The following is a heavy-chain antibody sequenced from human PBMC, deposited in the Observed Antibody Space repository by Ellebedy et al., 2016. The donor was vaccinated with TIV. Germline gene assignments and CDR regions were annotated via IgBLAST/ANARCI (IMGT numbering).Heavy chain of an antibody. CDR3: ARDLRSTILPGLRLGGDAFDI. Sequence: GGSLRLSXAASGFTFSSYAMHWVRQAPGKGLEWVAVISYDGSNKYYADSVKGRFTISRDNSKNTLYLQMNSLRAEDTAVYYCARDLRSTILPGLRLGGDAFDIWGQGTMVTVSS. CDR2: ISYDGSNK. CDR1: GFTFSSYA. V-gene: IGHV3-30-3*01. D-gene: IGHD3-16*01. J-gene: IGHJ3*02.